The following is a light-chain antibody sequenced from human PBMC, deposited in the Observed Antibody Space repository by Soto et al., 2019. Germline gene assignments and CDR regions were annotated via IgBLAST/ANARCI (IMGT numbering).Light chain of an antibody. CDR1: SSDVGTYDF. V-gene: IGLV2-14*03. Sequence: QSALTQPASVSGSPGQSITISCTGTSSDVGTYDFVSWHQQHPGQAPKFLIYNVASRPSGISNRFSGSKSGNTASLTISGLQAEDEADYYCSSYTTKNIWVFGGGTQLTVL. CDR3: SSYTTKNIWV. CDR2: NVA. J-gene: IGLJ3*02.